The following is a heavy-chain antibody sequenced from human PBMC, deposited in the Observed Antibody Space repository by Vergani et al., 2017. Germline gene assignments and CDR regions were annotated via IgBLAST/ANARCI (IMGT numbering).Heavy chain of an antibody. CDR2: IYSTGST. Sequence: QVQLQESGPGLVKPSQTLSLTCSVSGDSISSGVYYWNWIRQHPGKGLEGIGYIYSTGSTHHNPSLRRRINMSVDTSKNQFSLKLNSVTAADTAMYYCARMGGYDEGDAFRIGYFDSWGPGILVTVSS. CDR3: ARMGGYDEGDAFRIGYFDS. V-gene: IGHV4-31*03. J-gene: IGHJ4*02. CDR1: GDSISSGVYY. D-gene: IGHD3-22*01.